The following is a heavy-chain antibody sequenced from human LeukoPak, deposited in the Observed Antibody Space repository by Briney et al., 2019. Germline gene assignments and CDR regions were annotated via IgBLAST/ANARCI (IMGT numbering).Heavy chain of an antibody. CDR1: GFSFSSYW. J-gene: IGHJ4*02. V-gene: IGHV3-74*01. CDR2: INSDGSWT. D-gene: IGHD2/OR15-2a*01. Sequence: GGSLRLSCAASGFSFSSYWMHWVRQAPGKGLVWVSHINSDGSWTSYADSVKGRFTISKDNAKNTVYLQMNSLRAEDTAVYYCVSFYETYWGRGTLVTVSS. CDR3: VSFYETY.